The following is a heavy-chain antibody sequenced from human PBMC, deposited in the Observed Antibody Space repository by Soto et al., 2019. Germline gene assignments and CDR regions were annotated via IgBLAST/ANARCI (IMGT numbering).Heavy chain of an antibody. V-gene: IGHV4-39*01. J-gene: IGHJ4*02. CDR2: IYSLGNT. D-gene: IGHD3-22*01. CDR1: GGSISGSSYY. Sequence: PSETLSLTCTVSGGSISGSSYYWGWIRQPPGQGLEWLGTIYSLGNTYYNPSLKSRVTISVDKSKSQLFLKLSSVTAPDTAVYYCARQIYDSSGYYFADWGQGTLVTVSS. CDR3: ARQIYDSSGYYFAD.